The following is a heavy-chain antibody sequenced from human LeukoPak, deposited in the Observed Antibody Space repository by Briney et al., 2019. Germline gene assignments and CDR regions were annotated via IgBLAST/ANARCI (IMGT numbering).Heavy chain of an antibody. CDR1: GFTFSSKA. CDR2: ISGSGATT. CDR3: AKARGIVATMKNLDY. Sequence: GGSLRLSCAASGFTFSSKALSWVRQAPGKGLEWVSAISGSGATTYYADSVKGRFTISRDNSKNTLYLQMNSLRAEDTAVYYCAKARGIVATMKNLDYWGQGTLVTVSS. J-gene: IGHJ4*02. V-gene: IGHV3-23*01. D-gene: IGHD5-12*01.